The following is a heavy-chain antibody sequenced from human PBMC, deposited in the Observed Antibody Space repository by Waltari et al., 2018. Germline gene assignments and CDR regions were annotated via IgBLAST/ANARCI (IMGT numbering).Heavy chain of an antibody. Sequence: QVQLQQWGAGLLKPSETLSLTCAVYGGSFSGYYWSWIRQPPGKGLEWIGEINHRGSTNYNPSLNSRVTISVDTSKNQFSLKLSSVTAADTAVYYCARGHSSGYPPDYWGQGTLVTVSS. CDR3: ARGHSSGYPPDY. CDR1: GGSFSGYY. CDR2: INHRGST. D-gene: IGHD3-22*01. J-gene: IGHJ4*02. V-gene: IGHV4-34*01.